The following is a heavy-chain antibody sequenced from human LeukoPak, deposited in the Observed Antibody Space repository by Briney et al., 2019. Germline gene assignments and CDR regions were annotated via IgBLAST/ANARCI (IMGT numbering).Heavy chain of an antibody. D-gene: IGHD3-10*01. V-gene: IGHV3-74*01. CDR2: INTDGSST. CDR3: ARGPMVRGAYGMDG. J-gene: IGHJ6*02. Sequence: GGSLRLSCAASGFTFSSSWMLWVRQAPGKGLVWVSRINTDGSSTSYAHSVKGRFTISRDNAENTLYLQMNSLRAEDTAVYYCARGPMVRGAYGMDGWGQGPTVTVSS. CDR1: GFTFSSSW.